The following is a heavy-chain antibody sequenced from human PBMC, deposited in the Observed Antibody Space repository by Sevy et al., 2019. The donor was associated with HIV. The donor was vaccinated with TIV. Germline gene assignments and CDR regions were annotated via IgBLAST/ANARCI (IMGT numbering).Heavy chain of an antibody. CDR1: GFTFSNYY. D-gene: IGHD3-3*01. CDR2: ISGTGNTK. V-gene: IGHV3-11*01. CDR3: ARDPTYYDCWSGYYTGWFDP. J-gene: IGHJ5*02. Sequence: GGSLRLSCAASGFTFSNYYMNWIRQAPGKGLEWVSYISGTGNTKYYTDSLKGRFTISRDNAKNSLFLQMDSLRVEDTAVYYCARDPTYYDCWSGYYTGWFDPWGQGTLVTVSS.